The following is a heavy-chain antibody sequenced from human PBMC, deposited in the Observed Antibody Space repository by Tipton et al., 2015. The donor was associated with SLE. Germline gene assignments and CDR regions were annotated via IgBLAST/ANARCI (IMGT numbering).Heavy chain of an antibody. CDR1: GYSISSGYY. J-gene: IGHJ3*02. CDR3: ARGFGEGSYSAFDI. Sequence: TLSLTCTVSGYSISSGYYWGWIRQPPGKGLEWIGSIYHSGSTYYNPSLKSRVTISVDTSKNQFSLKLSSVTAADTAVYYCARGFGEGSYSAFDIWGQGTMVTVSS. CDR2: IYHSGST. V-gene: IGHV4-38-2*02. D-gene: IGHD3-10*01.